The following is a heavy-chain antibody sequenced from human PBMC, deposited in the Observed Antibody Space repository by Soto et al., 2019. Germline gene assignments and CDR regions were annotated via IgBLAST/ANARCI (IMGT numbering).Heavy chain of an antibody. CDR2: FDPEDGET. J-gene: IGHJ5*02. D-gene: IGHD3-3*01. V-gene: IGHV1-24*01. CDR1: GYTLTELS. CDR3: ATIIFPITIFGVVIRNNWFDP. Sequence: ASVKVSCKVSGYTLTELSMHWVRQAPGKGLEWMGGFDPEDGETIYAQKFQGRVTMTEDTSTDTAYMELSSLRSEDTAVYYCATIIFPITIFGVVIRNNWFDPWGQGTLVTVSS.